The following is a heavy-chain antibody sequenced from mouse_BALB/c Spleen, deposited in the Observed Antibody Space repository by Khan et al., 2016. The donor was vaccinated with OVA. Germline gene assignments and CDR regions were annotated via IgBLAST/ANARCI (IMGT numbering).Heavy chain of an antibody. J-gene: IGHJ4*01. V-gene: IGHV2-6*02. Sequence: QVQLKQSGPGLVAPSQSLSITCTVSGFSLTTYGVHWVRQPPGKGLEWLVVIWSDGSTNYNSVLKSRLSNSKDNSKSQVFLKMNSLQTDDTAMYYCARWFDGYSSLYAMDYWGQGTSVTVSS. D-gene: IGHD2-3*01. CDR2: IWSDGST. CDR1: GFSLTTYG. CDR3: ARWFDGYSSLYAMDY.